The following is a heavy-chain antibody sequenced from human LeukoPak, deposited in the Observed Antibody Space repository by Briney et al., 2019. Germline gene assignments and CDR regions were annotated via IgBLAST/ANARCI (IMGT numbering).Heavy chain of an antibody. V-gene: IGHV1-69*05. D-gene: IGHD3-3*01. Sequence: SVKVSCKASGGTFTSYAISWVRQAPGQGLEWMGGIIPIFGTANYAQKFQGRVTITTDESTSTAYMELSSLRSEDTAVYYCATVEWDTPHAYFDYWGQGTLVTVSS. CDR2: IIPIFGTA. CDR3: ATVEWDTPHAYFDY. J-gene: IGHJ4*02. CDR1: GGTFTSYA.